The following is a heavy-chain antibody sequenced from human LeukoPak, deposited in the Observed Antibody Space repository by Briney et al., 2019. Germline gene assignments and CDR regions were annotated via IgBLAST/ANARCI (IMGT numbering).Heavy chain of an antibody. D-gene: IGHD6-19*01. Sequence: PGGSLRLSCAASGFTFSSYWMSWVRQAPGKGLEWVANIKQDGSEKYYVDSVKGRFTISRDTAKNSLYLQMNSLRAEDTAVYYCARDAPPNPPQWLAARGPKRYFDLWGRGTLVTVSS. CDR1: GFTFSSYW. J-gene: IGHJ2*01. CDR3: ARDAPPNPPQWLAARGPKRYFDL. CDR2: IKQDGSEK. V-gene: IGHV3-7*01.